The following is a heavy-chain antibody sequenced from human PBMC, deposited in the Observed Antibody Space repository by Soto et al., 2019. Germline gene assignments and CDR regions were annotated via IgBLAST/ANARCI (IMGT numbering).Heavy chain of an antibody. J-gene: IGHJ5*02. V-gene: IGHV3-9*01. CDR3: TKAAVPSGIRWFDP. CDR2: ISWNSDNI. D-gene: IGHD2-15*01. CDR1: GLTLEDYA. Sequence: EVQLVESGGGLAQPGRSLRLSCVASGLTLEDYAMHWVRQAPGKGLEWVSGISWNSDNIDYADSVKGRFTISRDNARNSLYLQMNSLRVEDTALYYCTKAAVPSGIRWFDPWGQGTLVTVSS.